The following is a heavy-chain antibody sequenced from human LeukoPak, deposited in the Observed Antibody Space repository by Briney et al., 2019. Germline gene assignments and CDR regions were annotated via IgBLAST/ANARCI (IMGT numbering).Heavy chain of an antibody. J-gene: IGHJ5*02. D-gene: IGHD6-19*01. Sequence: GGSLRLSCTASGFTFSITYMAWVRQAPGKGLEWVSVIYGGGDPYYADSVKGRFTIARDNSKKTLSLQMNNFRVEDTAVYYCARVQFQWSDPWGQGTLVTVSS. CDR3: ARVQFQWSDP. CDR1: GFTFSITY. V-gene: IGHV3-66*01. CDR2: IYGGGDP.